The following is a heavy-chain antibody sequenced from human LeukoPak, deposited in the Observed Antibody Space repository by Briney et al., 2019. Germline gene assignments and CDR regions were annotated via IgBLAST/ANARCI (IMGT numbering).Heavy chain of an antibody. J-gene: IGHJ4*02. CDR2: TYYRSKWYS. CDR3: ARDMGTSGWYTFDY. V-gene: IGHV6-1*01. D-gene: IGHD6-19*01. CDR1: GDSVSSNNGA. Sequence: SQTLSVTCAISGDSVSSNNGAWNWIRQSPSRGLEWLGRTYYRSKWYSDYAVSVQGRISINPDTSKNQFSLQMFSVTPEDTAVYYCARDMGTSGWYTFDYWGQGTLVTASS.